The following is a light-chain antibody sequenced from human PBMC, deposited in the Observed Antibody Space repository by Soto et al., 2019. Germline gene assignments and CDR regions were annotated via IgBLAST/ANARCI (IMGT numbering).Light chain of an antibody. CDR1: QSINNW. CDR2: KAS. V-gene: IGKV1-5*03. Sequence: DIQMTQSPSTLSASVGDRVTITCRASQSINNWLAWYQQKPGKAPKLFIFKASTLEIGVPSRFSGSGSGTEFTLSISSLQPDDFATYFCKQYESFPRTFGQGTKVEIK. J-gene: IGKJ1*01. CDR3: KQYESFPRT.